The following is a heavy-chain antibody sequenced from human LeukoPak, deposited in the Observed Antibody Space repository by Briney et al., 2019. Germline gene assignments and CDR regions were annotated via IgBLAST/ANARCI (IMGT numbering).Heavy chain of an antibody. J-gene: IGHJ4*02. CDR3: ARVYGDHIDC. D-gene: IGHD4-17*01. Sequence: ESPKISRNCSGYTLTRYWIGLGRQMPGEGLEWMGIIYPGDSDTRYRPSFQGQVPISADKSISTAYLQWSTLTASDTAMYYCARVYGDHIDCWGQGTLVTVSS. CDR1: GYTLTRYW. V-gene: IGHV5-51*01. CDR2: IYPGDSDT.